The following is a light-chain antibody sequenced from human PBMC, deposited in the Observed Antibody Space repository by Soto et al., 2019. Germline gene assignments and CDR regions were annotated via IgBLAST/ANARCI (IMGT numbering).Light chain of an antibody. CDR1: QSISSY. CDR2: ATS. CDR3: QQSYSTPRT. J-gene: IGKJ1*01. V-gene: IGKV1-39*01. Sequence: IQMTQSPSSLSASVGDRVTIACRASQSISSYLNWYHQRPGKAPKVLIYATSTLQSGVPSRFSGSVSGTDFTLTISSLQPEDFATYYCQQSYSTPRTFGQRTKVDIK.